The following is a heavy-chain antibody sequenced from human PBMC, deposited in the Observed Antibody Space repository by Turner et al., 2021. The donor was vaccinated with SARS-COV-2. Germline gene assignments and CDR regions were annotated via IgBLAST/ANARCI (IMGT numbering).Heavy chain of an antibody. V-gene: IGHV1-69*01. CDR2: IIPIFGTA. CDR1: VGTFNTYA. D-gene: IGHD3-22*01. J-gene: IGHJ5*02. Sequence: QVQLVQSVPEVKKPGSSVKVSCNASVGTFNTYAISCVRQAPGQGLEWMGGIIPIFGTANYAQKFQGRVTITADESTSTAYMELSSLRSEDTAVYYCARARGVDYYDSSGQRFDPWGQGTLVTVSS. CDR3: ARARGVDYYDSSGQRFDP.